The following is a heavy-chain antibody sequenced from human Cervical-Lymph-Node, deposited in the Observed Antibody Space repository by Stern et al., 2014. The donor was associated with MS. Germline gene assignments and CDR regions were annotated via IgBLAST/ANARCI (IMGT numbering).Heavy chain of an antibody. CDR1: GFTFSNYG. Sequence: VQLVESGGGVVQPGGSLRLACAASGFTFSNYGMHWVRQAPGQGLEWVAVIWFDGSKKYYADSVKGRFTISRENTKNTLYLQMNSLKTEDTAVYYCARDSSKGGSNYWGQGTLVTVSS. D-gene: IGHD2-2*01. J-gene: IGHJ4*02. CDR3: ARDSSKGGSNY. CDR2: IWFDGSKK. V-gene: IGHV3-33*01.